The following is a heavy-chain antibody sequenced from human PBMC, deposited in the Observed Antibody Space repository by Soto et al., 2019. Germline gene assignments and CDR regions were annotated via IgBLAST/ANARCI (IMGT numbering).Heavy chain of an antibody. CDR1: GDTLSTYA. Sequence: QVQLVQSGAEVTKHGSSVKVSCKASGDTLSTYAISWVRQVPGQGLEWMGGTTPIIGTRDYAQKFQGRVTITADESTATSYMELSSLRSEDTAVYYCAAGDSSDTGDHWGQGTLVTVSS. CDR3: AAGDSSDTGDH. D-gene: IGHD5-18*01. CDR2: TTPIIGTR. V-gene: IGHV1-69*01. J-gene: IGHJ4*02.